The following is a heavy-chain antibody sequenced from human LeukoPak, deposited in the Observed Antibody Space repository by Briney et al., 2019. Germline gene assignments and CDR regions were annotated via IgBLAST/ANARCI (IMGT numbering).Heavy chain of an antibody. CDR1: GGSFSGYY. V-gene: IGHV4-34*01. D-gene: IGHD6-13*01. Sequence: PSETLSLTCAVYGGSFSGYYWSWIRQPPGKGLEWIGEINHSGSTNYNPSLKSRVTISVDTSKNQFSLKLSSVTAADTAVYYCAKPSSWYHYYGMDVWGQGTTVTVSS. CDR2: INHSGST. J-gene: IGHJ6*02. CDR3: AKPSSWYHYYGMDV.